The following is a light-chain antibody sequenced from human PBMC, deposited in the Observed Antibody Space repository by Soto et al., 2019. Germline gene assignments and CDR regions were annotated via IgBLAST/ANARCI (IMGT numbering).Light chain of an antibody. CDR3: AAWEDSLNGHVI. Sequence: QSVLTQPPSASGTPGQRVTISCSGSSSNIGSNAVYWFQQLPGTAPKLLIYINNQRPSGVPDRFAGSKSGTSASLAITGLQSEDEAEYYCAAWEDSLNGHVIFGGGTKLTVL. CDR1: SSNIGSNA. V-gene: IGLV1-44*01. J-gene: IGLJ2*01. CDR2: INN.